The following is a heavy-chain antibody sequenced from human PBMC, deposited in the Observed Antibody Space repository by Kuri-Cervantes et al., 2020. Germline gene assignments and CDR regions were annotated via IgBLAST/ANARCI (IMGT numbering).Heavy chain of an antibody. Sequence: ASVKVSCKASGYTFTGYYMHWVRQAPGQGLEWMGWINPNSGGTNYAQKFQGRVTITADESTSTAYMELSSLRSEDTAVYYCASIRHCSSTSCYLYYYYYMDVWGKGTTVTVSS. CDR3: ASIRHCSSTSCYLYYYYYMDV. J-gene: IGHJ6*03. CDR1: GYTFTGYY. CDR2: INPNSGGT. V-gene: IGHV1-2*02. D-gene: IGHD2-2*01.